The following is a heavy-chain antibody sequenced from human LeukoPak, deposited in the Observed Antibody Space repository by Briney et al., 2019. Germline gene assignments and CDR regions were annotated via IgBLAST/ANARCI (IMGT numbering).Heavy chain of an antibody. D-gene: IGHD3-10*01. CDR3: ARAPLVNYPSGSHADYFDH. CDR2: IYYTGNT. CDR1: AGSISSGDSY. Sequence: SETLSLTCTVSAGSISSGDSYWSWIRQHPGKGLEWIGYIYYTGNTFYNPSFKRRVSLSVDTYRSQFSLRLSSVPPADTAVYYCARAPLVNYPSGSHADYFDHWGQGTLVTVSS. V-gene: IGHV4-31*03. J-gene: IGHJ4*02.